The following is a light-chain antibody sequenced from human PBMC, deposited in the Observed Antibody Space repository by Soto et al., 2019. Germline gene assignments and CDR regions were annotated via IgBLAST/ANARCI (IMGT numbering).Light chain of an antibody. V-gene: IGKV1-5*01. CDR2: DAS. J-gene: IGKJ1*01. CDR3: QHYNTYST. CDR1: QSISSW. Sequence: DIQMTQSPSTPSASVGDRVTITCRASQSISSWLAWYQQKPGKAPKLLIYDASSLESRVPSRFSGSGSGTEFTLTISSVRPDDFATYYCQHYNTYSTFGQGTKVEIK.